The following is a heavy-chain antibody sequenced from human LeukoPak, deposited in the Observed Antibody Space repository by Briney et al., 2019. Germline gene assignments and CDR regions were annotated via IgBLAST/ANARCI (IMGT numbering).Heavy chain of an antibody. D-gene: IGHD3-9*01. CDR2: INPNSGGT. V-gene: IGHV1-2*02. Sequence: GASVKVSCKASGYTFTGYYMHWVRQAPGQGLEWMGWINPNSGGTNYAQKFQGRVTMTRDTSISTAYMELSGLRSDDTAIYYCARASSDDTRMAAPFAYWGQGTLVTVSS. J-gene: IGHJ4*02. CDR1: GYTFTGYY. CDR3: ARASSDDTRMAAPFAY.